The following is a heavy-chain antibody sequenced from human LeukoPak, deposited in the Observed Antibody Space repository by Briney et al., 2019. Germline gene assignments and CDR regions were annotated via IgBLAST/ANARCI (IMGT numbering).Heavy chain of an antibody. J-gene: IGHJ5*02. CDR1: GGSFSGYY. Sequence: SETLSLTCAVYGGSFSGYYWSWIRQPPGKGLEWIGEINHSGSTNYNPSLKSRVTISVDTSKNQFSLNLSSVTAADTAIYYCARYIASAFNWFDPWGQGTLVTVSS. V-gene: IGHV4-34*01. CDR2: INHSGST. CDR3: ARYIASAFNWFDP. D-gene: IGHD6-13*01.